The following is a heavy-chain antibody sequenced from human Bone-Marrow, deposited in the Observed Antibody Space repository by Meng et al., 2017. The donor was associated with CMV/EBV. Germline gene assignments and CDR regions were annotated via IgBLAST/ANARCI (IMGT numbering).Heavy chain of an antibody. CDR3: AKDPATMVRGVIMTYYYYYGMDV. CDR2: IWYDGSNK. J-gene: IGHJ6*02. CDR1: GFTFSSYW. Sequence: GGSLRLSCAASGFTFSSYWTSWVRQAPGKGLEWVAVIWYDGSNKYYADSVKGRFTISRDNSKNTLYLQMNSMRAEDTAVYYCAKDPATMVRGVIMTYYYYYGMDVWGQGTTVTVSS. V-gene: IGHV3-33*06. D-gene: IGHD3-10*01.